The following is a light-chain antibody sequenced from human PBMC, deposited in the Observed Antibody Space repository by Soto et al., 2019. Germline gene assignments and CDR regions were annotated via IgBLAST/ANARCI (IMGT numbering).Light chain of an antibody. Sequence: VLTQSPGTLSLSPGDSATLSCRASRRVGSPYLAWYQQKPGQAPRLLIYDASSRATGIQDRFSGSGSGTGFTLTIRRLEPEDFAVYYCKHYGTSITFGQGTRLEIK. CDR3: KHYGTSIT. CDR2: DAS. CDR1: RRVGSPY. V-gene: IGKV3-20*01. J-gene: IGKJ5*01.